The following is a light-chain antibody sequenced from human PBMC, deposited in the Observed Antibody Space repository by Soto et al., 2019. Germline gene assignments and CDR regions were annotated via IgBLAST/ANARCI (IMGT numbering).Light chain of an antibody. CDR1: SSDVGSYNY. Sequence: QSALTQPASVSGSPGQSITISCTGTSSDVGSYNYVSWYQQHPGKAPKVIIYDVSNRPSGVSNRFSGSKSGDTASLTISGLQAEDEADYFCSSYTVRTTLRYVFGVGTKVTVL. CDR3: SSYTVRTTLRYV. J-gene: IGLJ1*01. V-gene: IGLV2-14*03. CDR2: DVS.